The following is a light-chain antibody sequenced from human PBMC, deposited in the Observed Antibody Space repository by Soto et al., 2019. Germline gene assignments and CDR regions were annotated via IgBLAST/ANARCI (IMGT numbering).Light chain of an antibody. CDR2: GNS. J-gene: IGLJ3*02. Sequence: QSVLTQPPSVSGSPGQRVTISCTGSSSNIGAGYDVHWYQQLPGTDPKLLIYGNSNRPSGVTDRFSGSKSGTSASLAITGLQADDEADYYCQSYDSSLSGWVFGGGTKLTVL. V-gene: IGLV1-40*01. CDR3: QSYDSSLSGWV. CDR1: SSNIGAGYD.